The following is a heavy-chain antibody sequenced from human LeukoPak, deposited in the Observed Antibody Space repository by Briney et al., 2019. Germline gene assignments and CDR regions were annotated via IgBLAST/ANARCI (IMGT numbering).Heavy chain of an antibody. Sequence: GGSLRLSCAASGFTFSSYDMHWVRQAPGKGLEWVAFIRYDGSNKYYADSVKGRFTISRDNSKNTLYLQMNSLRAEDTAVYYCARDRGYTAMVTDYWGQGTLVTVSS. CDR3: ARDRGYTAMVTDY. V-gene: IGHV3-30*02. CDR1: GFTFSSYD. J-gene: IGHJ4*02. CDR2: IRYDGSNK. D-gene: IGHD5-18*01.